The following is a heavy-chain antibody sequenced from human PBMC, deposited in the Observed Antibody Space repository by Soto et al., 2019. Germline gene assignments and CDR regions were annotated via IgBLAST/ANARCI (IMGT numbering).Heavy chain of an antibody. CDR2: ISYDGSDE. J-gene: IGHJ6*02. D-gene: IGHD1-26*01. CDR3: AKAVWEWGSPDYYHYYGMDV. CDR1: GFAFSTYA. Sequence: QVQLVESGGGVVQPGRSLRLSCAASGFAFSTYAMHWVRQAPGKGLEWVAVISYDGSDEYYADSVKGRFTISRHTSKNTLYLQMNSLRAEDTAVYYCAKAVWEWGSPDYYHYYGMDVWGQGTTVTVSS. V-gene: IGHV3-30*18.